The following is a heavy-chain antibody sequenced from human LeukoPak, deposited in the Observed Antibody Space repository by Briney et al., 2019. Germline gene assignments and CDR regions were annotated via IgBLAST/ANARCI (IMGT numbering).Heavy chain of an antibody. V-gene: IGHV4-59*01. CDR3: AKDKAVAGTFVDY. D-gene: IGHD6-19*01. CDR2: IYYSGIT. CDR1: GGSISSYY. J-gene: IGHJ4*02. Sequence: SETLSLTCTVSGGSISSYYWNWIRQPPGKGLEWIGYIYYSGITNYNPSLKSRVTISVDTSKSQFSLKLSSVTAADTAVYYCAKDKAVAGTFVDYWGQGTLVTVSS.